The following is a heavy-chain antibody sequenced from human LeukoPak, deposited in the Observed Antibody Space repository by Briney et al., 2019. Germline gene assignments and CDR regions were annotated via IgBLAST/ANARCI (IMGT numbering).Heavy chain of an antibody. CDR3: ARDKMTTVTKGIVDY. V-gene: IGHV3-30-3*01. D-gene: IGHD4-17*01. CDR2: ISYDGSNK. J-gene: IGHJ4*02. Sequence: GGSLRLSCAASGFTFSSYAMHWVRQAPGKGLEWVAVISYDGSNKYYADSVKGRFTISRDNSKDTLYLQMNSLRAEDTAVYYCARDKMTTVTKGIVDYWGQGTLVTVSS. CDR1: GFTFSSYA.